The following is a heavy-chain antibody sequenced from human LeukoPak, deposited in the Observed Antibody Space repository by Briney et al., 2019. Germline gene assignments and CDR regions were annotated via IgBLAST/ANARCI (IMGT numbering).Heavy chain of an antibody. V-gene: IGHV3-20*04. CDR3: ARAASNYDFDY. D-gene: IGHD4-11*01. J-gene: IGHJ4*02. CDR2: INWNGGNT. CDR1: GFTFDDYG. Sequence: GGSLRLSCAASGFTFDDYGMTRVRQAPGKGLEWVSGINWNGGNTGYADSVKGRFTISRDNAQNSLYLQMNSLRAEDTALYYCARAASNYDFDYWGQGTLVSVSS.